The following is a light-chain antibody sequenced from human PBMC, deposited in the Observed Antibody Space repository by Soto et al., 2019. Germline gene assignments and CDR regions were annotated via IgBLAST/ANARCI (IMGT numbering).Light chain of an antibody. CDR2: GAS. V-gene: IGKV3-15*01. J-gene: IGKJ1*01. CDR1: QTINNN. Sequence: VVTQAPSTLSVCAGHRGTLYFRASQTINNNVAWYQLKDGQVPRLVIYGASTRATDIPARFSGSGSGTEFTLTISSLQSEDFAEYHCQHYNISPQTFGQGTKV. CDR3: QHYNISPQT.